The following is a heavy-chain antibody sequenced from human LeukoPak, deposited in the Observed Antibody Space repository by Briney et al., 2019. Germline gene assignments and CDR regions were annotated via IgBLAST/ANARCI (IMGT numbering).Heavy chain of an antibody. CDR3: VREQWVGNFDH. J-gene: IGHJ4*02. CDR1: GFTFSSYS. V-gene: IGHV3-21*01. CDR2: ISSSSSYI. D-gene: IGHD6-19*01. Sequence: GGSLRLSCAASGFTFSSYSMNWVRQAPGKGLEWVSSISSSSSYIYYADSVKGRFTISRDNGKKSLYLQMSSLRTEDTAIYYCVREQWVGNFDHWGQGILVTVSS.